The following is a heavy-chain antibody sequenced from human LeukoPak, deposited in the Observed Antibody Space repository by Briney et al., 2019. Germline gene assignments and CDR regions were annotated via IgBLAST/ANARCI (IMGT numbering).Heavy chain of an antibody. CDR2: IIPILAIA. Sequence: SVKVSCKASGGTFSTYGLSWVRQAPGQGLEWMGRIIPILAIANYAQNFQGRVTITADKSTGTAYLELSSLRSEDTAVYYCASYSGYAQWGQGTLVTVSS. V-gene: IGHV1-69*04. D-gene: IGHD5-12*01. J-gene: IGHJ4*02. CDR3: ASYSGYAQ. CDR1: GGTFSTYG.